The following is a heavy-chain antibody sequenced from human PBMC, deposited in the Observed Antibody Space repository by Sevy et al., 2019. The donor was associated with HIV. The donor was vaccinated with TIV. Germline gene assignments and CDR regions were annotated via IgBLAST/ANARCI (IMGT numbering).Heavy chain of an antibody. Sequence: GGSLRLSCAASGFTVSSNYMSWVRQAPGKGLEWVSVIYSGGSTYYADYMKGRFTISRDNSKNTLYLQMNSLRAEDTAVYYCASLNLLRDWYFDLWGRGTLVTVSS. CDR2: IYSGGST. V-gene: IGHV3-53*01. J-gene: IGHJ2*01. CDR1: GFTVSSNY. CDR3: ASLNLLRDWYFDL.